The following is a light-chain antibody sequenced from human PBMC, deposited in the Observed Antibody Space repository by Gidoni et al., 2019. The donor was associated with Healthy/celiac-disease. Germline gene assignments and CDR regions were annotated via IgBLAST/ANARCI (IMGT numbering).Light chain of an antibody. J-gene: IGKJ4*02. CDR3: QQYDNLPLT. Sequence: DTQMTQSPSSLSASVGDRVTITCQASQDIRNYLNWYQQKPGKAPKLLIYDASNLETGVPSRFSGSGSETDFTFTISSLQPEDIATYYCQQYDNLPLTFGGGTKVEIK. CDR2: DAS. V-gene: IGKV1-33*01. CDR1: QDIRNY.